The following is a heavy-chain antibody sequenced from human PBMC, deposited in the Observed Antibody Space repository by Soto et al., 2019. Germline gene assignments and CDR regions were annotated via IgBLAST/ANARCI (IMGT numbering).Heavy chain of an antibody. CDR2: INYSGST. CDR1: GGSIRSFY. Sequence: PGPGTPSETLSLTCTVSGGSIRSFYWSWIRQPPGKGLEWIGYINYSGSTNYNPSLKSRVTISVDTSKNQFSLKLSSVTAADTAMYYCAREVGVPYPLAPWGQGTLVTVSS. D-gene: IGHD2-15*01. CDR3: AREVGVPYPLAP. J-gene: IGHJ5*02. V-gene: IGHV4-59*01.